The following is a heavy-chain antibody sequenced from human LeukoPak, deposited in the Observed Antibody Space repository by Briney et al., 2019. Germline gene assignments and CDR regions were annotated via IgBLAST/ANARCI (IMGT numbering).Heavy chain of an antibody. CDR3: ARDRLWFGESYYYYDGMDV. CDR2: ISSSGRNT. V-gene: IGHV3-48*03. J-gene: IGHJ6*02. Sequence: GGSLRPSCAASGFTLRSYEMNWVRQAPGKGLEWVSYISSSGRNTSYADSVKGRFTISRDNAKNSLYLQMNSLRAEDTAVYYCARDRLWFGESYYYYDGMDVWGQGTTVTVSS. CDR1: GFTLRSYE. D-gene: IGHD3-10*01.